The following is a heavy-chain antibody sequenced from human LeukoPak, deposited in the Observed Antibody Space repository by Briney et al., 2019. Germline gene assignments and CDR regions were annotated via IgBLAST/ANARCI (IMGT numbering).Heavy chain of an antibody. J-gene: IGHJ5*02. Sequence: SETLSITCTVSGGSISSYYWSWIRQPPGKGLEWIGYIYYSGSTNYDPSLKSRVTISVDTSKNQFSLKLSSVTAADTAVYYCARGASGYSGYDYSNPWGQGTLVTVSS. D-gene: IGHD5-12*01. CDR2: IYYSGST. V-gene: IGHV4-59*01. CDR3: ARGASGYSGYDYSNP. CDR1: GGSISSYY.